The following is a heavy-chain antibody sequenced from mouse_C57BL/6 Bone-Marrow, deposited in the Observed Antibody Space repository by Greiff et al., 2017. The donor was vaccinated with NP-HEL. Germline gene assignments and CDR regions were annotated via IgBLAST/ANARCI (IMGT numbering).Heavy chain of an antibody. CDR3: AREGYYYGSSYYFDY. CDR1: GYAFSSYW. D-gene: IGHD1-1*01. Sequence: VQLQQSGAELVKPGASVKISCKASGYAFSSYWMNWVKQRPGKGLEWIGQIYPGDGDTNYNGKFKGKATLTADKSSSTAYMQLSSLTSEDSAVYFCAREGYYYGSSYYFDYWGQGTTLTVSS. V-gene: IGHV1-80*01. J-gene: IGHJ2*01. CDR2: IYPGDGDT.